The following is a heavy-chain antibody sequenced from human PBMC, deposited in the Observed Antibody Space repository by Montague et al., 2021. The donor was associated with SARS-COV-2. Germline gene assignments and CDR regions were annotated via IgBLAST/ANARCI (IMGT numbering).Heavy chain of an antibody. CDR2: FFYSGTT. Sequence: SETLSLTCTVSGASISTSHYYWGWLRQPPGQRLEWLEQFFYSGTTYSASSIKRPLTISVYTSKNHFSLQPSSVAAADTSVYSWAREAVPWEGATRHAFDVWGQGTTVTVSS. J-gene: IGHJ3*01. CDR3: AREAVPWEGATRHAFDV. V-gene: IGHV4-39*02. CDR1: GASISTSHYY. D-gene: IGHD5-24*01.